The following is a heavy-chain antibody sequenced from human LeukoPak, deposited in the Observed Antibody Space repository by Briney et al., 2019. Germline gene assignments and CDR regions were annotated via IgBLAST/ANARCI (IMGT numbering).Heavy chain of an antibody. CDR2: INAGNGNT. Sequence: ASVKVSCKASGYTFTNYAIHWARQASGQRLEWMGWINAGNGNTKYSQNFQGRVTIIRDTSASTAYMELSSLRSEDTALYYCARDSCYGGTCQDDAFDIWGQGTMVTVSS. CDR3: ARDSCYGGTCQDDAFDI. D-gene: IGHD4-23*01. V-gene: IGHV1-3*01. CDR1: GYTFTNYA. J-gene: IGHJ3*02.